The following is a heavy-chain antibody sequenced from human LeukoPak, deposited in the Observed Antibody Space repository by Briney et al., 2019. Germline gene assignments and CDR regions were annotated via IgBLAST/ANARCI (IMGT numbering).Heavy chain of an antibody. Sequence: VGSLRLSSAASRFTFSNYWMSWVRQAPGKGLEWVANIKQDGSETYYVDSVKGRFTISRDNAKNSLSLQMNSLRAEDTAVYYCARQRGSGCLDYWGQGTLVTVSS. CDR3: ARQRGSGCLDY. CDR1: RFTFSNYW. D-gene: IGHD6-19*01. V-gene: IGHV3-7*01. J-gene: IGHJ4*02. CDR2: IKQDGSET.